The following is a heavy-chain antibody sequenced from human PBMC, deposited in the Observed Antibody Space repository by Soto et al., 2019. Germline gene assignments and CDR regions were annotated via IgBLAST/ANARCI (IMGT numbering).Heavy chain of an antibody. CDR3: VSDFWSVHFYA. Sequence: PGGSLRLSCAASGFTFSSYSMSWVRQAPGKGLEWVSAISGSGGSTYYADSVKGRFTISRDNSKNTLYLQMNSLRAEDTAVYYVVSDFWSVHFYAWGQGTLVTVSS. V-gene: IGHV3-23*01. D-gene: IGHD3-3*01. J-gene: IGHJ5*02. CDR2: ISGSGGST. CDR1: GFTFSSYS.